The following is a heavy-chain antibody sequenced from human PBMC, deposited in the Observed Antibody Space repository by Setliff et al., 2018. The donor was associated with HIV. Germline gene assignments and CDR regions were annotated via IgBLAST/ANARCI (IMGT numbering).Heavy chain of an antibody. Sequence: PSETLSLTCTVSGDSISSSTFYWGWIRQPPGKGLERIGSIYYSGTTYHNPSLKSRVAISVDTSKNQFSLKLSSVTAADTAVYYCARPRLRGSGAFDIWGQGTMVTVSS. CDR1: GDSISSSTFY. CDR2: IYYSGTT. V-gene: IGHV4-39*01. CDR3: ARPRLRGSGAFDI. J-gene: IGHJ3*02. D-gene: IGHD2-21*01.